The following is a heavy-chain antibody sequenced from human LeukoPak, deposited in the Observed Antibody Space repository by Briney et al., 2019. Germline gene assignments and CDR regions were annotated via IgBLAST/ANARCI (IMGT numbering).Heavy chain of an antibody. V-gene: IGHV3-20*04. CDR1: GFTFYDCG. J-gene: IGHJ4*02. Sequence: GGSLRLSCAASGFTFYDCGMSWVRRAPGKGLEWVSGINWNGGSTGYADSVKGRFTISRDNAKNSLYLQMNSLRAEDTALYYCASSETYFDYWGQGTLVTVSS. CDR3: ASSETYFDY. D-gene: IGHD1-26*01. CDR2: INWNGGST.